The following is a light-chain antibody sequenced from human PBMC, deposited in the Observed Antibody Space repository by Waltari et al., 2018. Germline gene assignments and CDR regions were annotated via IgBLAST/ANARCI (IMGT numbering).Light chain of an antibody. V-gene: IGKV3-15*01. CDR1: PSVNSN. CDR2: GAS. CDR3: HQYNNWPPWT. Sequence: EIVMTQSPATVSVSPGERVTLSCRASPSVNSNLAWYQQKPGQAPRLLIYGASTRATTLPARFSGSGSGTEFTLTISSLQAEDSAVYYCHQYNNWPPWTFGQGTRVEIK. J-gene: IGKJ1*01.